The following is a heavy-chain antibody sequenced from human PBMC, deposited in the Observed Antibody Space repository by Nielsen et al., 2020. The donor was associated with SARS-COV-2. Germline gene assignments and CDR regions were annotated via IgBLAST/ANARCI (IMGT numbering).Heavy chain of an antibody. CDR2: ISSSSSYI. J-gene: IGHJ6*02. CDR1: GFTFSSYS. D-gene: IGHD3-10*01. V-gene: IGHV3-21*01. Sequence: GGSLRLSCAASGFTFSSYSMNWVRQAPGKGLEWVSSISSSSSYIYYADSVKGRFTISRDNAKNTLYLQMNSLRAEDTAVYYCARGRVDYYGSGRSQKDGMDVWGQGTTVTVSS. CDR3: ARGRVDYYGSGRSQKDGMDV.